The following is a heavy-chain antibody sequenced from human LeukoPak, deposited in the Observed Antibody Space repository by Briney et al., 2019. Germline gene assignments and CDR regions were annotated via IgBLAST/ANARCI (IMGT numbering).Heavy chain of an antibody. J-gene: IGHJ4*02. CDR3: AREAQTPPLWAYFDY. CDR2: INHSGST. D-gene: IGHD2-21*01. V-gene: IGHV4-34*01. CDR1: GGSFGGFY. Sequence: SETLSLTCAVYGGSFGGFYWNWIRQPPGKGLEWIGEINHSGSTNSNPTLKSRVTISVDTSKNQFSLKLNSVTAADTAVYYCAREAQTPPLWAYFDYWGQGTLVTVSS.